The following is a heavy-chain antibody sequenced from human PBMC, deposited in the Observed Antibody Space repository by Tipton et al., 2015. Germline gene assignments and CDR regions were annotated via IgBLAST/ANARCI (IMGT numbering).Heavy chain of an antibody. CDR3: ARDLEHGMDV. Sequence: GLVKPSETLSLTCTVSGGSVSSGSAYHWSWIRQPPGKGLEWIGYISFSDTTHYNPSLKSRITISLNTSKNQFSLKMSSVTAADTAVYFCARDLEHGMDVWGQGTTVTVS. J-gene: IGHJ6*02. V-gene: IGHV4-61*01. CDR1: GGSVSSGSAYH. CDR2: ISFSDTT.